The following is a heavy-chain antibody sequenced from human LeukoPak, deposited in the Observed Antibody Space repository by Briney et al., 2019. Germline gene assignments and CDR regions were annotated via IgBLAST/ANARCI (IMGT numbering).Heavy chain of an antibody. CDR3: ARVGGGGSYHDY. Sequence: KPSETLSLTCTVSGGSISSYYWSWIRQPPGKGLEWIGYIYYSGSTNYNPSLKSRVTISVDTSKNQFSLKLSSVTAADTAVYYCARVGGGGSYHDYWGQGTLVTVSS. CDR2: IYYSGST. D-gene: IGHD1-26*01. CDR1: GGSISSYY. J-gene: IGHJ4*02. V-gene: IGHV4-59*01.